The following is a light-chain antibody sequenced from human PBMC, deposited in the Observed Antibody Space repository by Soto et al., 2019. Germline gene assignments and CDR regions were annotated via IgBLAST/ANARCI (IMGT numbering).Light chain of an antibody. CDR1: SSDVGGYNY. Sequence: QSVLTQPASVSGSPGQSITISCTGTSSDVGGYNYVSWYQQHPGKAPELMIYDVSNRPSGVSNRFSGSKSGNTASLTISGLQAEDEADYYCSSYTSSSTLVYVFGTGTKVTVL. CDR2: DVS. CDR3: SSYTSSSTLVYV. V-gene: IGLV2-14*01. J-gene: IGLJ1*01.